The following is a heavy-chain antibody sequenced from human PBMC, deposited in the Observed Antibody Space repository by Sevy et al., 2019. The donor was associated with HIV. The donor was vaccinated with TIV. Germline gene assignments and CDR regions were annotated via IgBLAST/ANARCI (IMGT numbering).Heavy chain of an antibody. Sequence: GESLKISCKGSGYSFTTYWIGWVRQMPGKGLEWMGIIFPGDSDTRYSPSCQGQVTSSASNSISTAYLQWSSLKASDTARYYCARARGIPHYYYGMDVWGQGTTVTVSS. CDR2: IFPGDSDT. CDR1: GYSFTTYW. CDR3: ARARGIPHYYYGMDV. J-gene: IGHJ6*02. V-gene: IGHV5-51*01. D-gene: IGHD1-26*01.